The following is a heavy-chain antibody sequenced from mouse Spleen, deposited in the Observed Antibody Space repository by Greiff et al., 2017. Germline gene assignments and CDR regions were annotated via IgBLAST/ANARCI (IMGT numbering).Heavy chain of an antibody. J-gene: IGHJ3*01. CDR2: IYPSDSYT. V-gene: IGHV1-69*02. CDR1: GYTFTSYW. CDR3: TRSRGSSPFAY. D-gene: IGHD1-1*01. Sequence: VQLQQSGAELVRPGASVKLSCKASGYTFTSYWINWVKQRPGQGLEWIGNIYPSDSYTNYNQKFKDKATLTVDKSSSTAYMQLSSPTSEDSAVYYCTRSRGSSPFAYWGQGTLVTVSA.